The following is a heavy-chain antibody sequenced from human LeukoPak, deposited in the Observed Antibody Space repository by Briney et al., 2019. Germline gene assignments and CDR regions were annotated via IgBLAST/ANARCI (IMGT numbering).Heavy chain of an antibody. D-gene: IGHD6-19*01. V-gene: IGHV1-18*04. J-gene: IGHJ4*02. CDR3: ARDYVSRAVAGTRDFDY. CDR2: ISAYNGNT. Sequence: ASVKVSCKASGYTFTGYYMHWVRQAPGQGLEWMGWISAYNGNTNYAQKLQGRVTMTTDTSTSTAYMELRSLRSDDTAVYYCARDYVSRAVAGTRDFDYWGQGTLVTVSS. CDR1: GYTFTGYY.